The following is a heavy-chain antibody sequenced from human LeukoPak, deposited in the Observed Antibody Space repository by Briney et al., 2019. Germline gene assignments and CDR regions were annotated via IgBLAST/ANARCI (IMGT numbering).Heavy chain of an antibody. Sequence: ASVTVSCKASGYTFTSYDINWVRQATGQGLEWMGWMNPNSGNTGYAQKFQGRVTMTRNTSISTAYMELSSLRSEDTAVYYCARGGITGTTRGPTRLNDAFDIWGQGTMVTVSS. J-gene: IGHJ3*02. D-gene: IGHD1-20*01. V-gene: IGHV1-8*01. CDR1: GYTFTSYD. CDR2: MNPNSGNT. CDR3: ARGGITGTTRGPTRLNDAFDI.